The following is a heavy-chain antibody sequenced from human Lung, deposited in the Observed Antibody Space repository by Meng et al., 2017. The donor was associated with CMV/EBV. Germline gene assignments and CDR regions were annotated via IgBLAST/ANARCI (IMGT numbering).Heavy chain of an antibody. V-gene: IGHV1-2*06. D-gene: IGHD3-16*01. CDR2: INPNSGGA. Sequence: QVRRVQSGAEVKKPGASGKGSCKASAYTFAGYYMHWVRQAPGQGLEWMGRINPNSGGANYAQKFQGRVTMTRDTSISTAYMELSRLRSDDTAVYYCAREGLVGDLRYFDLWGRGTLVTVSS. J-gene: IGHJ2*01. CDR3: AREGLVGDLRYFDL. CDR1: AYTFAGYY.